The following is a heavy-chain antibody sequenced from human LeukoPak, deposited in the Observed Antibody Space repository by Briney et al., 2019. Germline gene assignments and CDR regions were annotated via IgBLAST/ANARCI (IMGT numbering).Heavy chain of an antibody. V-gene: IGHV3-30-3*01. D-gene: IGHD6-6*01. CDR2: ISYDGSNK. Sequence: GGSLRLSCAASGFTFSSYAMHWVRQAPGKGLEWVAVISYDGSNKYYADSVKGRFTISRDNSKNTLYLQMNSLRAEDTAVYYCARAEQLAGYFDYWGQGTLVTVSS. J-gene: IGHJ4*02. CDR1: GFTFSSYA. CDR3: ARAEQLAGYFDY.